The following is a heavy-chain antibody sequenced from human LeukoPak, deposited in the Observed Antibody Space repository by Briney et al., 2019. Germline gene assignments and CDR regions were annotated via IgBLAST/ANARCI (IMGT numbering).Heavy chain of an antibody. CDR3: ARPLLVPKKYSSSRQVPLEGAFDI. CDR1: GGSFSGYY. V-gene: IGHV4-34*01. CDR2: INHSGST. D-gene: IGHD6-6*01. Sequence: SETLSLTCAVYGGSFSGYYWSWIRQPPGKGLEWIGEINHSGSTNYNPSLKSRVAISVDTSKNQFSLKLSSVTAADTAVYYCARPLLVPKKYSSSRQVPLEGAFDIWGQGTMVTVSS. J-gene: IGHJ3*02.